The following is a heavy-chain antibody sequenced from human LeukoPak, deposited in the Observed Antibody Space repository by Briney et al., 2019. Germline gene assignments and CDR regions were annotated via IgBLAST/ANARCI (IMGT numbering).Heavy chain of an antibody. CDR2: ISYDGSNK. D-gene: IGHD6-19*01. Sequence: PGGSLRLSCAASGFTFSSYAMHWVRQAPGKGLEWVAVISYDGSNKYYADSVKGRFTISRDNSKNTLYLQMNSLRAEDTAVYYCARGGYSSGWYSSRGGFFAFDIWGQGTMVTVSS. V-gene: IGHV3-30-3*01. J-gene: IGHJ3*02. CDR1: GFTFSSYA. CDR3: ARGGYSSGWYSSRGGFFAFDI.